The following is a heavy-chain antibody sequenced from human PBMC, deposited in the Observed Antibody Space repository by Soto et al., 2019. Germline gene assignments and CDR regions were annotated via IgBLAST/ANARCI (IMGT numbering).Heavy chain of an antibody. CDR3: ARLSIAVGRDY. D-gene: IGHD6-19*01. J-gene: IGHJ4*02. CDR1: GGTFSSYA. CDR2: LSPIFGTA. V-gene: IGHV1-69*01. Sequence: QVQLVQSGAEVKKPGSSVKVSCKASGGTFSSYAISWVRQAPGQGLEWMGGLSPIFGTANYAQKLQGRVTITADESTSTAYMELSSLRSDDTAVYYCARLSIAVGRDYWGQGTLVTVSS.